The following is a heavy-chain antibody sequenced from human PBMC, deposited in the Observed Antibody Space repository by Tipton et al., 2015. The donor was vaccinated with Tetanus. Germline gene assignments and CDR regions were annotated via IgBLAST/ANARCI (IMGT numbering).Heavy chain of an antibody. CDR3: ARDLNREYYDFGSGYYVPRDNDDY. CDR2: ISAYNGNT. Sequence: QLVQSGAEVKKPGASVKVSCKASGYTFTSYGISWVRQAPGQGLEWMGWISAYNGNTNYAQKLQGRVTMTTDTSTSTAYMELRSLRSDDTAVYYCARDLNREYYDFGSGYYVPRDNDDYWGQGTLVTVSS. D-gene: IGHD3-3*01. J-gene: IGHJ4*02. CDR1: GYTFTSYG. V-gene: IGHV1-18*01.